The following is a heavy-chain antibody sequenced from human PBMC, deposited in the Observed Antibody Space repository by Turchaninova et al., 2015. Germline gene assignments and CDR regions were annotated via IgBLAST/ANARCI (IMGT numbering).Heavy chain of an antibody. CDR2: LYHSGRG. CDR1: GDSVRSNYY. J-gene: IGHJ4*02. Sequence: GLVKPSETLSLTCAVSGDSVRSNYYWAWIRQPPEKGLEWIGSLYHSGRGTYNPSLEGRVTMSVDTSKNQFSLELNSVTAADTALDSCARNRRPYFDSWGQGTLVTVSS. V-gene: IGHV4-38-2*01. CDR3: ARNRRPYFDS.